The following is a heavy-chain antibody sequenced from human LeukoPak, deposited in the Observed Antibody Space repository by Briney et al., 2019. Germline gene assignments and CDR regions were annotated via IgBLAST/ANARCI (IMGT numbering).Heavy chain of an antibody. D-gene: IGHD4-17*01. CDR1: GFTFSSYS. Sequence: GGSLRLSCAASGFTFSSYSMNWVRQAPGKGLEWVSSISSSSSYIYYADSVKGRFTISRDNAKNSLYLQMNSLRAEDTAVYYCARAEGTPTTVTTFDYWGQGTLVTVSS. J-gene: IGHJ4*02. CDR2: ISSSSSYI. CDR3: ARAEGTPTTVTTFDY. V-gene: IGHV3-21*01.